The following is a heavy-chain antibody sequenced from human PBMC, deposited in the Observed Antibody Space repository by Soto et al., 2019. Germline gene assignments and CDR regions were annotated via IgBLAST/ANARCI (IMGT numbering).Heavy chain of an antibody. CDR1: GGTFSSYA. CDR3: ARVDFGVAY. CDR2: IIPNSGNT. D-gene: IGHD3-3*01. V-gene: IGHV1-8*02. J-gene: IGHJ4*02. Sequence: ASVKVSCKASGGTFSSYAISWVRQAPGQGLEWMGWIIPNSGNTDYAQKFQGRVTMTRNTSISTAYMELSSLRSEDTAVYYCARVDFGVAYWGQGTLVTVSS.